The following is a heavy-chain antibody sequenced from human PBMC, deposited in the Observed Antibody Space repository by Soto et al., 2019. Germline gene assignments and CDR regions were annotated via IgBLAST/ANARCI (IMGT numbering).Heavy chain of an antibody. V-gene: IGHV3-23*01. CDR3: EKLKDAGTGVYSSIES. CDR2: LSAGGGAT. J-gene: IGHJ4*02. CDR1: GFTFSRSA. Sequence: GGSLRLSCAASGFTFSRSAMSWVRQAPGKGLEWVTGLSAGGGATYYAASVKGRFTISRDNYKSTLYLQMNSLRAEDTAVYYCEKLKDAGTGVYSSIESWGQGALATVSS. D-gene: IGHD2-8*01.